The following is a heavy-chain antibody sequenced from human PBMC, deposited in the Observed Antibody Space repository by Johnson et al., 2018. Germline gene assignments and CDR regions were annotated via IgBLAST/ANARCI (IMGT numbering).Heavy chain of an antibody. V-gene: IGHV5-51*03. CDR3: SGRPPRGHSYGDGAFDI. J-gene: IGHJ3*02. D-gene: IGHD5-18*01. CDR2: IYPADSDT. Sequence: EVQLVESGAEVKKPGESLKISCRGSGYSFTNYWIGWVRQMPGKGLEWMGLIYPADSDTKYSPSFQGQVTISADKSISTAYLQGSPLKASDTAMYYCSGRPPRGHSYGDGAFDIWGQGTMVTVSS. CDR1: GYSFTNYW.